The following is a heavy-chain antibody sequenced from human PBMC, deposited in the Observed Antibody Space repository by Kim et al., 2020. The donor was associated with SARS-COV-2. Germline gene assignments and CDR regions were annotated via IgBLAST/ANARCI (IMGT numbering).Heavy chain of an antibody. V-gene: IGHV3-74*01. CDR3: AREGGAVLLWFGESSRYGQYGVDV. CDR1: GFTFSSYW. D-gene: IGHD3-10*01. J-gene: IGHJ6*02. Sequence: GGSLRLSCAASGFTFSSYWMHWVRQAPGKGLVWVSRINSDGSTTSYADSVKGRFTISRDNAKNTLYLQMNSLRAEDTAVYYCAREGGAVLLWFGESSRYGQYGVDVWGQGTTVTVSS. CDR2: INSDGSTT.